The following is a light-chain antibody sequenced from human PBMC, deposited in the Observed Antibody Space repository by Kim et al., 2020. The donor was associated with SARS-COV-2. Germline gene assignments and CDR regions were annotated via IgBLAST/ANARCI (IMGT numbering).Light chain of an antibody. CDR2: YDS. V-gene: IGLV3-21*04. Sequence: VSVGQGKTARITCGGNNIGSKSVHWYRQKPGQAPVLVIYYDSDRPSGIPERFSGSNSGNTATLTISRVEAGDEADYYCQVWDSAVVFGGGTQLTVL. J-gene: IGLJ2*01. CDR3: QVWDSAVV. CDR1: NIGSKS.